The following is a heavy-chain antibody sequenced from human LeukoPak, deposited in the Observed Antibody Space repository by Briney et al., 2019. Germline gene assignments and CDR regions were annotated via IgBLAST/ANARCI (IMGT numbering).Heavy chain of an antibody. J-gene: IGHJ4*02. CDR2: IKQDGSEK. CDR3: ARDRQIAY. V-gene: IGHV3-7*01. CDR1: GFTFSNYW. Sequence: EAGRSLRLSCAASGFTFSNYWLTWVRQAPGQGLEWVANIKQDGSEKHYVDSVKGRFTLSRDNAKNSLYLQMNSLRAEDTAVYYCARDRQIAYWGQGTLVTVSS.